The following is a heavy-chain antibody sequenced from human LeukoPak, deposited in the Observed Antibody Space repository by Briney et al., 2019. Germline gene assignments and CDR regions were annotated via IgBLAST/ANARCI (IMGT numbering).Heavy chain of an antibody. CDR1: GGSISSYY. J-gene: IGHJ6*03. Sequence: SETLSLTCTVSGGSISSYYWSWIRQPPGKGLEWIGYIYHSGSTNYNPSLQSRVTISLDTSKNQFSLKLSSVAAADTAVYYCARQGYYESSGYYDYYYYYMDVWGKGTTVTVSS. V-gene: IGHV4-59*08. D-gene: IGHD3-22*01. CDR3: ARQGYYESSGYYDYYYYYMDV. CDR2: IYHSGST.